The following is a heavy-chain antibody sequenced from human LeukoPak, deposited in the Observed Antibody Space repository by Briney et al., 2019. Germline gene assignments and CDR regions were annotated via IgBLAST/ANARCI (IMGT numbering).Heavy chain of an antibody. V-gene: IGHV4-59*08. Sequence: SETLSLTCTLSGGSNSSYYWSLLRQPPGKGLEWIGYIYYSGNTNYNPSLKSRVTISVDTSKNQFSLKLSSVTAAYTAVYYCARHSKYYYDSSGSDVGYFQHWGQGTLVTVSS. J-gene: IGHJ1*01. CDR1: GGSNSSYY. CDR3: ARHSKYYYDSSGSDVGYFQH. CDR2: IYYSGNT. D-gene: IGHD3-22*01.